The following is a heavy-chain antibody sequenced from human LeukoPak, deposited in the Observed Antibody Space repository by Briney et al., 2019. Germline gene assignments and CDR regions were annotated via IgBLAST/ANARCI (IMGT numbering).Heavy chain of an antibody. D-gene: IGHD6-19*01. CDR3: AGPSIGIAVAGSLFDY. Sequence: PSETLSLTCTVSGGSISSSSYYWGWIRQPPGKGLEWIGSIYYSGSTYYNPSLKSRVSISVDTSKNQLSLKLSSVTAADTAVYYCAGPSIGIAVAGSLFDYWGQGTLVTVSS. CDR2: IYYSGST. V-gene: IGHV4-39*01. J-gene: IGHJ4*02. CDR1: GGSISSSSYY.